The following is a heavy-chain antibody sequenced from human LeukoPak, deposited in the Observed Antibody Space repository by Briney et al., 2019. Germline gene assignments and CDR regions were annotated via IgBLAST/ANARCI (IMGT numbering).Heavy chain of an antibody. J-gene: IGHJ4*02. Sequence: SETLSLTCPVSGGSISSYYWSWIRQPPGKGLEWIGYIYYSGSTNYNPSPKSRVTISVDTSKNQFSLKLSSVTAADTAVYYCAREYYRAFDYWGQGTLVTVSS. CDR1: GGSISSYY. V-gene: IGHV4-59*01. D-gene: IGHD3-10*01. CDR3: AREYYRAFDY. CDR2: IYYSGST.